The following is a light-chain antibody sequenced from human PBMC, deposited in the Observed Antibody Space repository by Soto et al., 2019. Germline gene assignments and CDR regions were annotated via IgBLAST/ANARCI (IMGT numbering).Light chain of an antibody. CDR1: QSISSW. J-gene: IGKJ4*02. V-gene: IGKV1-5*01. CDR3: QQDNNYPLT. CDR2: DAS. Sequence: DIQITQSPSTLSASVGDRVTLTCRASQSISSWLAWYQQKPGKAPKLLIYDASSLESGIPDRFSGSGSGTECTLTISRLQPDDFAVYYCQQDNNYPLTFGGGTKVDIK.